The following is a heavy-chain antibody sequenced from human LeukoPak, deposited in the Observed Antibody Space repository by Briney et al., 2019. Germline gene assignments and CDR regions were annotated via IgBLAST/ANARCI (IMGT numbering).Heavy chain of an antibody. CDR1: GGSISSGGYY. J-gene: IGHJ5*02. V-gene: IGHV4-31*03. D-gene: IGHD2-2*01. CDR2: IYYSGST. Sequence: SETLSLTCTVSGGSISSGGYYWSWIRQHPGKGLEWIGYIYYSGSTYYNPSLKSRVTISVDTSKNQFSLKLSSVTAADTAVYYCARVPLPGYQLPKPPNWFDPWGQGTLVTVSS. CDR3: ARVPLPGYQLPKPPNWFDP.